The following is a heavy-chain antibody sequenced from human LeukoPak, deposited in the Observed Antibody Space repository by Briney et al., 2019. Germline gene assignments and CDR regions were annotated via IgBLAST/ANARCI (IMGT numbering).Heavy chain of an antibody. CDR1: GYTFTGYY. J-gene: IGHJ6*02. V-gene: IGHV1-8*02. Sequence: ASVKVSCKASGYTFTGYYMHWVRQATGQGLEWMGWMNPNSGNTGYAQKFQGRVTMTRNTSISTAYMELSSLRSEDTAVYYCARGGDIVATIYYYGMDVWGQGTTVTVSS. CDR2: MNPNSGNT. CDR3: ARGGDIVATIYYYGMDV. D-gene: IGHD5-12*01.